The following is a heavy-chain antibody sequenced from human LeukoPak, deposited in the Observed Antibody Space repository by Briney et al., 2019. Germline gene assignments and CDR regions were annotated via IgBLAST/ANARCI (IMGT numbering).Heavy chain of an antibody. Sequence: PGGSLRLSCAASGFTFSSYAWNWVRQAPGKGLEWVSTLGGSGGSTYYAESVKGRFTISRDNSKNTLYLQMNTLSAEDTAVYYCAKRVDFWSGYYTYYMDVWGKGTTVTVSS. CDR2: LGGSGGST. CDR1: GFTFSSYA. D-gene: IGHD3-3*01. CDR3: AKRVDFWSGYYTYYMDV. V-gene: IGHV3-23*01. J-gene: IGHJ6*03.